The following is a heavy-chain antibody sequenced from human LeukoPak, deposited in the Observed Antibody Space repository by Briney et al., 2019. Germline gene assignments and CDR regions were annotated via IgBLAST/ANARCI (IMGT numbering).Heavy chain of an antibody. D-gene: IGHD6-13*01. CDR2: INHSGST. J-gene: IGHJ4*02. Sequence: RASETLSLTCAVYGGSFSGYYWSWIRQPPGKGLEWIGEINHSGSTNYNPSLKSRVTISVDTSKNQFSLKLSSVTAADTAVYYCARTGSSSWYGGGRFDYWGQGTLVTVSS. CDR1: GGSFSGYY. CDR3: ARTGSSSWYGGGRFDY. V-gene: IGHV4-34*01.